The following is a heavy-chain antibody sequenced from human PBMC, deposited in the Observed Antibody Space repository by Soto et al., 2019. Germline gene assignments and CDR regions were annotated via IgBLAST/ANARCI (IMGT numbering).Heavy chain of an antibody. Sequence: ASVKVSCKVSGYTLTELSMHWVRQAPGKGLEWMGGFDPEDGETIYAQKFQGRVTMTEDTSTDTAYMEPSSLRSEDTAVYYCATDLITTPREEQWLPHDIWGQGTMVTVSS. D-gene: IGHD6-19*01. CDR2: FDPEDGET. CDR3: ATDLITTPREEQWLPHDI. J-gene: IGHJ3*02. CDR1: GYTLTELS. V-gene: IGHV1-24*01.